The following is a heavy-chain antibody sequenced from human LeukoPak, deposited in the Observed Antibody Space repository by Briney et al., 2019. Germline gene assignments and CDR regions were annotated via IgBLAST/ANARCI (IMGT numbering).Heavy chain of an antibody. D-gene: IGHD3-16*02. Sequence: GGSLRLSCGVSGITLSNYGMRWVRQAPGKGLEWDAGHSCCAGRTNYADSVKGSFTISRDNSKNTLFLQMDRLRAEDTAVYFCAKRGVVVRVFLVGFHKEAYYFDSWGQGAQVTVSS. CDR1: GITLSNYG. CDR3: AKRGVVVRVFLVGFHKEAYYFDS. CDR2: HSCCAGRT. J-gene: IGHJ4*02. V-gene: IGHV3-23*01.